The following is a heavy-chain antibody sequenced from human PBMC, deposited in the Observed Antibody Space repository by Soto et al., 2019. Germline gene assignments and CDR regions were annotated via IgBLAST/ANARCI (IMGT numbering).Heavy chain of an antibody. CDR1: GGTFSSYA. D-gene: IGHD6-13*01. V-gene: IGHV1-69*06. J-gene: IGHJ6*02. CDR3: ARGFTGKPAGHYYGMDV. Sequence: SVKVSCKASGGTFSSYAISWVRQAPGQGLEWMGGIIPIFGTANYAQKFQGRVTITADKSTSTAYMELSSLRSEDTAVYYCARGFTGKPAGHYYGMDVWGQGTTVTVYS. CDR2: IIPIFGTA.